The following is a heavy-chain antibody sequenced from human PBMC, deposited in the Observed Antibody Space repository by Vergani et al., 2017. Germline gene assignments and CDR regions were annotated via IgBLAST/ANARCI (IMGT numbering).Heavy chain of an antibody. V-gene: IGHV3-21*01. CDR3: ARVESDFWSGLCLLDY. D-gene: IGHD3-3*01. CDR1: GFTFSSYS. CDR2: ISSSSSYI. J-gene: IGHJ4*02. Sequence: EVQLVESGGGLVKPGGSLRLSCAASGFTFSSYSMNWVRQAPGKGLEWVSSISSSSSYIYYADSVKGRFTISRDNAKNSLYLQMNSLRAEDTAVYYCARVESDFWSGLCLLDYWGQGTLVTVSS.